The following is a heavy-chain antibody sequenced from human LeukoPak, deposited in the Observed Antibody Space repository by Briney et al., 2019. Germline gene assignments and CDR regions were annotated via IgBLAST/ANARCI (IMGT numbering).Heavy chain of an antibody. J-gene: IGHJ3*02. CDR1: GFTFSSYS. CDR2: ISGSGGST. D-gene: IGHD2-8*02. V-gene: IGHV3-23*01. Sequence: GGSLRLSCAASGFTFSSYSMNWVRQAPGKGLEWVSGISGSGGSTYYADSVKGRFTISRDNSKNTLYLHMNSLRAEDTAVYYCAKGPLVTLDIWGQGTMVTVSS. CDR3: AKGPLVTLDI.